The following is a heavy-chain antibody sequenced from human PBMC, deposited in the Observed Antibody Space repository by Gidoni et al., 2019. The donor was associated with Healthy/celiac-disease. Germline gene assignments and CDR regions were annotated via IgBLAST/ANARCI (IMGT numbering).Heavy chain of an antibody. V-gene: IGHV3-21*01. J-gene: IGHJ4*02. CDR1: GCTFSSSS. D-gene: IGHD3-10*01. CDR2: ISSSSSYI. Sequence: EVQLVESGGGLVKPGGSLRLSCAASGCTFSSSSMNWVRQAPGKGLEGVSSISSSSSYIDYADSVKGRFTISRDNAKNSLDLQMNSLRAEDTAVYYCARAAVQGVIIEGGRFDYWGQGTLVTVSS. CDR3: ARAAVQGVIIEGGRFDY.